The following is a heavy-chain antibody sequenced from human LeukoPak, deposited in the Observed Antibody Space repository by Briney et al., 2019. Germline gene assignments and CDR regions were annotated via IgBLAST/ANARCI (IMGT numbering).Heavy chain of an antibody. J-gene: IGHJ4*02. CDR2: IYSGGST. D-gene: IGHD2-21*01. V-gene: IGHV3-53*01. CDR3: TRGGGGSFPHY. Sequence: GGSLRHSCAASGFTVSSNFLSWVRQPPGKGLEWVSDIYSGGSTYYADSVKGRFTISRDNSKNTLYFQMNSLRAEDTAVYYCTRGGGGSFPHYWGQGTLVTVSS. CDR1: GFTVSSNF.